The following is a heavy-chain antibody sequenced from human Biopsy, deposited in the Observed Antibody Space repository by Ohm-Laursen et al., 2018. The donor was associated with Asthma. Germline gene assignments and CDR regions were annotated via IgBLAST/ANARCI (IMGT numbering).Heavy chain of an antibody. CDR3: ARGLDYSGRSGFDY. Sequence: SLRLSCAASGFMFRSFGMHWVRQAPGKGLEWVAVISYDGNHKFYEDSVKGRFTISRDNSKNTLYLHMNSLRVEDTAVYYCARGLDYSGRSGFDYWGQGTLVTVSS. D-gene: IGHD3-10*01. CDR1: GFMFRSFG. V-gene: IGHV3-30*03. J-gene: IGHJ4*02. CDR2: ISYDGNHK.